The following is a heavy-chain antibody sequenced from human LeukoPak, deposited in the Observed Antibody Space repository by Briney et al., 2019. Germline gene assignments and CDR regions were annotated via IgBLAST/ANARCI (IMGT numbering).Heavy chain of an antibody. J-gene: IGHJ4*02. CDR2: IKQDGSEK. Sequence: GGSLRLSCAASGFTFSSYWMSWVRQAPGKGLEWVANIKQDGSEKYYVDSVKGRFTISRDNAKNSLYLQMNSLRAEDTAVYYCARDRGYYYDSSGYYHYYWGQGALFTVSS. D-gene: IGHD3-22*01. CDR3: ARDRGYYYDSSGYYHYY. CDR1: GFTFSSYW. V-gene: IGHV3-7*01.